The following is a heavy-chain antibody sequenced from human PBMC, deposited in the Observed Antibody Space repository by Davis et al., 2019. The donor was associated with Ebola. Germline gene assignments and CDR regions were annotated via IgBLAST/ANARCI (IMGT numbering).Heavy chain of an antibody. CDR2: IDWDDDT. D-gene: IGHD3-16*01. J-gene: IGHJ3*02. V-gene: IGHV2-70*11. CDR3: ARLTGAYRDNPIEM. CDR1: GFSLRTAGIC. Sequence: SGPTLVKPTQTLTLTCTVSGFSLRTAGICVIWVRQPPGKALEWLARIDWDDDTYYSTSLNTRLTISKDTSKNQVVLTMTNMDPADTATYYCARLTGAYRDNPIEMWGQGTTVTVSS.